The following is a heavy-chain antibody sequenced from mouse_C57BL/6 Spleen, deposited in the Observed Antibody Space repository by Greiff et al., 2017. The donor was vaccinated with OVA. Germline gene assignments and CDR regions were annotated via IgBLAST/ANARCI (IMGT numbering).Heavy chain of an antibody. CDR2: HNPNNGGP. Sequence: EVQLQQSGPELVKPGASVKISCKASGYTFTDYYMNWVKQSHGKSLEWYGDHNPNNGGPSYKRKFKGKATLTVDKSSSTAYMELRSLTSEDSAVYYCARPYYGSSPWYFDVWGTGTTVTVSS. J-gene: IGHJ1*03. CDR1: GYTFTDYY. CDR3: ARPYYGSSPWYFDV. V-gene: IGHV1-26*01. D-gene: IGHD1-1*01.